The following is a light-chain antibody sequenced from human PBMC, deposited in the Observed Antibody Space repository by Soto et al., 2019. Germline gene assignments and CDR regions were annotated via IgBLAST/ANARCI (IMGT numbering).Light chain of an antibody. CDR2: GAS. CDR3: QQYDGSLGLT. J-gene: IGKJ4*01. CDR1: QSVSSNY. Sequence: EIVLTQSPGTLSLSPGERATLSCRASQSVSSNYLAWYQQKPGQAPRLLIYGASSRATGIPDRFSGSGSGKDFTLTISRLAPEDFSVYYCQQYDGSLGLTFGGGTKVEIK. V-gene: IGKV3-20*01.